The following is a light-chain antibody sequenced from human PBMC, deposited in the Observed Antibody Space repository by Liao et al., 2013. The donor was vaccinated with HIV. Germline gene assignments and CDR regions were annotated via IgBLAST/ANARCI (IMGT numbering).Light chain of an antibody. Sequence: SYELTQSPSVSVSPGQTANITCSGDYLGDKYASWYQQRPGQSPVLVIYQDNQRPSGIPERFSGSTSGNTATLTIRGTQAIDEADYYCQTWDSTSYVFGTGTKVIVL. J-gene: IGLJ1*01. V-gene: IGLV3-1*01. CDR2: QDN. CDR3: QTWDSTSYV. CDR1: YLGDKY.